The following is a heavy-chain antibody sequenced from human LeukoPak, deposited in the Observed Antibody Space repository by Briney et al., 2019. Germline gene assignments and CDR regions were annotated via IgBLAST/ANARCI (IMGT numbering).Heavy chain of an antibody. V-gene: IGHV3-23*01. Sequence: GGSLRLSCAASGFTFSSYGMRWVRQAPGKGLEGVSVISGSGGTTYYADSVKGRFTISRDSSKNTLYLQMNSLRAEDTAVYYCAKVSGGGLYYDGMDVWGQGTTVTVSS. CDR1: GFTFSSYG. CDR3: AKVSGGGLYYDGMDV. D-gene: IGHD1-14*01. CDR2: ISGSGGTT. J-gene: IGHJ6*02.